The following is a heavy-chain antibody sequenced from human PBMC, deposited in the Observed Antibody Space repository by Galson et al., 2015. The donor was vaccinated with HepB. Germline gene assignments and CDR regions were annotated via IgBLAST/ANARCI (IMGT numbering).Heavy chain of an antibody. Sequence: SVKVSCKASGYIFNTYGISWVRRAPGQGLEWMGWISPDNRNTNYAQKFQGRVTMTADTSTSTAYVELRSLRSDDTAVYYCARGSGDWYFDLWGRGTLVTVSS. CDR1: GYIFNTYG. J-gene: IGHJ2*01. CDR2: ISPDNRNT. D-gene: IGHD1-26*01. V-gene: IGHV1-18*01. CDR3: ARGSGDWYFDL.